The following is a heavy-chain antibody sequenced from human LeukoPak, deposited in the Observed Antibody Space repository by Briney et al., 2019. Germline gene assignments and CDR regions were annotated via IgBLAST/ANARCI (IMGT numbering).Heavy chain of an antibody. CDR1: GFTLSTYA. CDR2: ISYDGTTK. V-gene: IGHV3-30*03. Sequence: GGSLRLSCGASGFTLSTYAMRWVRQAPGKGLECVSVISYDGTTKDYADSVKGRFAISRDNSNDTLYLQMNSLRPEDTALYYCARVNTIFGVDIVSLGAEFEFWGQGTLVTVSS. D-gene: IGHD3-3*02. CDR3: ARVNTIFGVDIVSLGAEFEF. J-gene: IGHJ4*02.